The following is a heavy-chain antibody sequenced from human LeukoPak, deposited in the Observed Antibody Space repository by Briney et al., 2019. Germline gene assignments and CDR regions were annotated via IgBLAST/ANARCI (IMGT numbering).Heavy chain of an antibody. J-gene: IGHJ6*02. Sequence: PGGSLRLSCAASGFTFSSYGMHWVRQAPGKGLEWVAVIWYDGSNKYYADSVKGRFTISRDNSKNTLYLQMNSLRAEDTAVYYCARDMAVAGPGDYYYYYGMDVWGQGTTVTASS. CDR3: ARDMAVAGPGDYYYYYGMDV. V-gene: IGHV3-33*01. CDR2: IWYDGSNK. CDR1: GFTFSSYG. D-gene: IGHD6-19*01.